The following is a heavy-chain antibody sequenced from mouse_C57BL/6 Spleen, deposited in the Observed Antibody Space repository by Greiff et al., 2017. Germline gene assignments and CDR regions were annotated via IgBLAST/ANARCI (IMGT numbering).Heavy chain of an antibody. J-gene: IGHJ4*01. D-gene: IGHD1-1*01. Sequence: EVKVEESGGGLVQPGGSMKLSCVASGFTFSNYWMNWVRQSPEKGLEWVAQIRLKSDNYSTHYAESVKGRFTISRDDSKSSDYLQMNNLRAEDTGIYYWTGSYPYAMDYWGQGTSVTVSS. CDR3: TGSYPYAMDY. V-gene: IGHV6-3*01. CDR2: IRLKSDNYST. CDR1: GFTFSNYW.